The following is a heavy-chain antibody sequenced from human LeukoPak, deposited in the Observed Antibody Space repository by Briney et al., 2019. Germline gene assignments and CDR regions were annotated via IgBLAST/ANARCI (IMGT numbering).Heavy chain of an antibody. V-gene: IGHV3-21*01. CDR2: ISSSSYI. CDR1: GFTFSSYS. D-gene: IGHD2-21*01. Sequence: PGGSLRLSCAASGFTFSSYSMNWVRQAPGKGLEWVSSISSSSYIYYADSVKGRFTISRDNAKNSLYLQMNSLRAEDTAVYYCARGVSARGPYYYYYYMDVWGKGTTVTISS. CDR3: ARGVSARGPYYYYYYMDV. J-gene: IGHJ6*03.